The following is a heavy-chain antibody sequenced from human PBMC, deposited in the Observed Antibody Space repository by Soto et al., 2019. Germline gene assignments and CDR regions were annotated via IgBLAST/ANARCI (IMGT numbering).Heavy chain of an antibody. CDR1: GCSISSSNW. CDR2: IYHSGST. Sequence: SETLSLTCAFSGCSISSSNWWSWVRQPPGKGLEWIGEIYHSGSTNYNPSLKSRVTISVDKSKNQFSLKLSSVTAADTAVYYCASTTEEHWFDPWGQGTLVTVSS. CDR3: ASTTEEHWFDP. V-gene: IGHV4-4*02. J-gene: IGHJ5*02. D-gene: IGHD4-17*01.